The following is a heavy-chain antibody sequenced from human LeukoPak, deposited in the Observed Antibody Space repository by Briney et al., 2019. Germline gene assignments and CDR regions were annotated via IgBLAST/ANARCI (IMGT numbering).Heavy chain of an antibody. CDR3: ARVGGNSGFYYYYYMDV. CDR1: GGSISGYY. V-gene: IGHV4-59*08. J-gene: IGHJ6*03. D-gene: IGHD4-23*01. Sequence: PSETLSLTCTVSGGSISGYYWSWIRQPPGKGLQWIGYIYYSGSTNYNPSLKSRVTISVDMSKNQFSLKLSSVTAADTAVYYCARVGGNSGFYYYYYMDVWGKGTTVTVSS. CDR2: IYYSGST.